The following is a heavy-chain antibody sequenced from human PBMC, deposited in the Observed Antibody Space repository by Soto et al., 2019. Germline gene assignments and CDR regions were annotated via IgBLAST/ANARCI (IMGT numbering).Heavy chain of an antibody. V-gene: IGHV3-21*01. CDR1: GFTFSSYS. D-gene: IGHD2-15*01. J-gene: IGHJ6*02. Sequence: EVHLMESGGGLVKPGGSLRLSCAASGFTFSSYSMNWVRQAPGKGLEWVSSISSSSSYIYYADSVKGRFTISRDNAKNSLYLQMNSLRAEDTAVYYCARGVWDIVVVVAAAGMDVWGQGTTVTVSS. CDR2: ISSSSSYI. CDR3: ARGVWDIVVVVAAAGMDV.